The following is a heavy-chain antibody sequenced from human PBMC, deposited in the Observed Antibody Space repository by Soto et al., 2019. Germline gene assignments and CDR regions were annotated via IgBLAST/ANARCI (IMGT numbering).Heavy chain of an antibody. CDR1: GYTFTSYG. J-gene: IGHJ3*02. D-gene: IGHD1-1*01. CDR3: ARDIDNWNDDAFDI. CDR2: ISAYNGNT. V-gene: IGHV1-18*01. Sequence: ASVKVSCKASGYTFTSYGISWVRQAPGQGLEWMGWISAYNGNTNYAQKLQGRVTMTTDTSTSTAYMELRSLRSDDTAVCYCARDIDNWNDDAFDIWGQGTMVTVS.